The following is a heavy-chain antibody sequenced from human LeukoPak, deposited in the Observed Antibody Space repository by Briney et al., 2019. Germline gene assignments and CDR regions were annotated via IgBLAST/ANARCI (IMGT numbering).Heavy chain of an antibody. CDR1: GGSISSYY. Sequence: PSETLSLTCTVSGGSISSYYWSWIRQPPGKGLEWIGYIYYSGSTNYNPSLKGRVTISVDTSKNQFSLKLSSVTAADTAVYYCARFSWLAAAGTGTNAFDIWGQGTMVTVSS. CDR2: IYYSGST. CDR3: ARFSWLAAAGTGTNAFDI. V-gene: IGHV4-59*01. D-gene: IGHD6-13*01. J-gene: IGHJ3*02.